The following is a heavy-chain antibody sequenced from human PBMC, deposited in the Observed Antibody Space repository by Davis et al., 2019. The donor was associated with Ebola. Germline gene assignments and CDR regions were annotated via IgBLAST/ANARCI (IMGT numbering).Heavy chain of an antibody. J-gene: IGHJ5*02. CDR2: INYSGST. CDR1: GGSISSSSYY. CDR3: ARGGPPYGDFLDWFDP. D-gene: IGHD4-17*01. Sequence: PGGSLRLSCTVSGGSISSSSYYWGWIRQPPGKGLEWIGSINYSGSTYYNPSLKSRVTISVDTSKNQFSLKLSSVTAADTAVYYCARGGPPYGDFLDWFDPWGQGTLVTVSS. V-gene: IGHV4-39*07.